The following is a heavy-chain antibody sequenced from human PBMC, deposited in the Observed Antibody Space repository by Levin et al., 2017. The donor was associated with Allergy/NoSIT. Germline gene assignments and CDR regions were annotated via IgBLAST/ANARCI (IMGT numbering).Heavy chain of an antibody. J-gene: IGHJ3*02. CDR2: IKQDGSEK. D-gene: IGHD2-21*02. CDR1: GFTFSSYW. Sequence: GGSLRLSCAASGFTFSSYWMSWVRQAPGKGLEWVANIKQDGSEKYYVDSVKGRFTISRDNAKNSLYLQMNSLRAEDTAVYYCARTWLGAAYCGGDCYFSAFDIWGQGTMVTVSS. CDR3: ARTWLGAAYCGGDCYFSAFDI. V-gene: IGHV3-7*01.